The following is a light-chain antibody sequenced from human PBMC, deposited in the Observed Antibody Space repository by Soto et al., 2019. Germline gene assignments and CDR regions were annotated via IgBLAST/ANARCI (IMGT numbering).Light chain of an antibody. CDR1: QTISTY. CDR2: GAS. Sequence: DIQMTQSPSSLSASVGDRVTITCRASQTISTYLNWYQQKPRKAPRLLISGASTLQSGVPSRFSGSGSVTDFTLTISSLQPEDFATYYCQQSYSIPPSFGGGTKVEIK. CDR3: QQSYSIPPS. V-gene: IGKV1-39*01. J-gene: IGKJ4*01.